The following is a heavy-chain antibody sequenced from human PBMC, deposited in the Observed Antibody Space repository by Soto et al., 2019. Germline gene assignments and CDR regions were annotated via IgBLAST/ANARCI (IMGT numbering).Heavy chain of an antibody. CDR2: INPNNGNT. CDR1: GYTFTRYD. Sequence: QVQLVQSGAEVKKSGASVKVSCKASGYTFTRYDINWVRQATGQGLEWMGWINPNNGNTGYAQKFQGRVTMTRDTSINTAYMELSSLRSEDTAVYFCARTSSATRGGFDPWGQGTLVTVSS. V-gene: IGHV1-8*01. J-gene: IGHJ5*02. D-gene: IGHD3-10*01. CDR3: ARTSSATRGGFDP.